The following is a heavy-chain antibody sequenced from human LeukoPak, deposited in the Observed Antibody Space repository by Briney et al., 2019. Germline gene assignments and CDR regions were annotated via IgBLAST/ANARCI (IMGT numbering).Heavy chain of an antibody. CDR2: IYHSGST. CDR1: GYSISSGYY. Sequence: PSETLSLTCAVSGYSISSGYYWGWIRQPPGKGLEWIGSIYHSGSTYYNPSLKSRVTISVDTSKNQFSLKLSSVTAADTAVYYCARQGSGSSFDYWGQGTLVTVSS. J-gene: IGHJ4*02. D-gene: IGHD3-10*01. V-gene: IGHV4-38-2*01. CDR3: ARQGSGSSFDY.